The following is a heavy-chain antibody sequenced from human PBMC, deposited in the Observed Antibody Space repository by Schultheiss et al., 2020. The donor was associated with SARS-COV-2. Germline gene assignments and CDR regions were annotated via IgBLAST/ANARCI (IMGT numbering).Heavy chain of an antibody. J-gene: IGHJ5*02. CDR1: GYTFTSYA. D-gene: IGHD6-13*01. Sequence: ASVKVSCKASGYTFTSYAMHWVRQAPGQGLEWMGIIHPSGGTTNYAQKFQGRVTMTRDTSTSTVYMELSSLRSEDTAVYYCARTIGAAGTGSDWFDPWGQGTLVTVSS. CDR2: IHPSGGTT. V-gene: IGHV1-46*01. CDR3: ARTIGAAGTGSDWFDP.